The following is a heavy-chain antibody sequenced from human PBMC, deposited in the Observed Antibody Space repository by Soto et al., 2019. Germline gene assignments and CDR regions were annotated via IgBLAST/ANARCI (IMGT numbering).Heavy chain of an antibody. J-gene: IGHJ6*02. CDR1: GGSFSCYY. Sequence: SETLSLTCAVYGGSFSCYYWSWIRQPPGKGLEWIGEINRSGSTNYNPSLKSRVTISVDTSKNQFSLKLSSVTAADTAVYYCASELLQTVGYYYYYYGMDVWGQGTTVTVSS. V-gene: IGHV4-34*01. D-gene: IGHD2-15*01. CDR3: ASELLQTVGYYYYYYGMDV. CDR2: INRSGST.